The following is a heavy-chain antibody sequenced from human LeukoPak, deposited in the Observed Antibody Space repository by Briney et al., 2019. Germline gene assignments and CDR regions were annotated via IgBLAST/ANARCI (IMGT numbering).Heavy chain of an antibody. D-gene: IGHD7-27*01. CDR1: GGSISSYY. J-gene: IGHJ4*02. V-gene: IGHV4-59*08. CDR2: IYYSGST. CDR3: ARRTWNWGTFDY. Sequence: PSETLSLTCTVSGGSISSYYWSWIRQPPGKGLEWIGYIYYSGSTNYNPSLKSRVTISVDTSKNQFSLKLSSVTAADTAVYYCARRTWNWGTFDYWGQGTLVTVSS.